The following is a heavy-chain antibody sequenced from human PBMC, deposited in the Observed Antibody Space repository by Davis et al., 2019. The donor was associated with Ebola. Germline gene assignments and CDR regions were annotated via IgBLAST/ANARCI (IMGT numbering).Heavy chain of an antibody. Sequence: GESLKISCQGSGYNFNNYWIGWVRQMPGKGLEWMGIIYPGDSDTRYSPSFQGQVTISADKSITAAYLQWRSLKASDTAMYYCARQGAMAGTPFDYWGQGTLVTVSS. V-gene: IGHV5-51*01. CDR3: ARQGAMAGTPFDY. J-gene: IGHJ4*02. CDR1: GYNFNNYW. D-gene: IGHD1-7*01. CDR2: IYPGDSDT.